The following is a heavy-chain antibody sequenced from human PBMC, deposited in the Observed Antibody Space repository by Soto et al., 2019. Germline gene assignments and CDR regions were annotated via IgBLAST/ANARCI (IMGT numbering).Heavy chain of an antibody. CDR1: GDSVSSNSAT. V-gene: IGHV6-1*01. CDR2: TYYRSKWYN. J-gene: IGHJ4*01. D-gene: IGHD3-22*01. CDR3: ARAFDDTYYSDISCYFFDY. Sequence: PSQTLSLTCAISGDSVSSNSATWNWIRQSPSRGLEWLGRTYYRSKWYNDYAVSVKSRITIDPDTSKNQFSLHLNSVTPEDTAVYYCARAFDDTYYSDISCYFFDYWGQGTLVTVYS.